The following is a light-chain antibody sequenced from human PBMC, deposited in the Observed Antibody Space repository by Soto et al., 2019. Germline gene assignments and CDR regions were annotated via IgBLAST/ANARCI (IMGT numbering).Light chain of an antibody. CDR1: SSEVCAFDL. CDR2: DVS. V-gene: IGLV2-14*01. CDR3: SSYTITSTRL. J-gene: IGLJ1*01. Sequence: QSALPQPASVYGSPGPSITISCTGSSSEVCAFDLVSWYQQHPGKAPKVMLYDVSIRPSGVYNRFSGSKSGNAASLTISGLQAEDEADYYCSSYTITSTRLFGTGTQVPVL.